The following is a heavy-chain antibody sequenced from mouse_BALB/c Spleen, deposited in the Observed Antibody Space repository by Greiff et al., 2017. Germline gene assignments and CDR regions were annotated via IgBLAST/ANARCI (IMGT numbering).Heavy chain of an antibody. CDR3: ARDRYGYAMDY. CDR1: GFTFSSYA. D-gene: IGHD2-14*01. CDR2: ISSGGST. J-gene: IGHJ4*01. Sequence: DVHLVESGGGLVKPGGSLKLSCAASGFTFSSYAMSWVRQTPEKRLEWVASISSGGSTYYPDSVKGRFTISRDNARNILYLQMSSLRSEDTAMYYCARDRYGYAMDYWGQGTSVTVSS. V-gene: IGHV5-6-5*01.